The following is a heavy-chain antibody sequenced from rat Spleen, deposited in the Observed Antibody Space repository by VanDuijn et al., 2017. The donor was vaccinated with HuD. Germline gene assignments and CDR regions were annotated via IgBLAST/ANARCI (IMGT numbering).Heavy chain of an antibody. CDR1: GFTFSNDY. J-gene: IGHJ3*01. CDR3: SRPNYGYPFAY. V-gene: IGHV5-7*01. D-gene: IGHD1-11*01. CDR2: ITDDGSGT. Sequence: EVQLVESGGGLVQPGRSMKLSCAASGFTFSNDYMAWVRQAPKKGLEWVATITDDGSGTYYRDSVKGRFTISRDNAKSTLYLQMDSLRSEDTATYYCSRPNYGYPFAYWGLGTLVTVSS.